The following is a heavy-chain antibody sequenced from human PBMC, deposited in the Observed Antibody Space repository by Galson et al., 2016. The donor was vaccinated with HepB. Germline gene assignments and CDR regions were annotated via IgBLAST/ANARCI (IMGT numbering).Heavy chain of an antibody. V-gene: IGHV4-59*01. Sequence: SETLSLTCTVSGGSISSYYWSWIRQPPGKRLEWIGHISYSGTTNYNPSLKSRVTISEDTSKNQISLKVRSVTPADTAVYYCVEGRDGFEFWGQGTVVTVSS. CDR2: ISYSGTT. CDR1: GGSISSYY. CDR3: VEGRDGFEF. J-gene: IGHJ3*01.